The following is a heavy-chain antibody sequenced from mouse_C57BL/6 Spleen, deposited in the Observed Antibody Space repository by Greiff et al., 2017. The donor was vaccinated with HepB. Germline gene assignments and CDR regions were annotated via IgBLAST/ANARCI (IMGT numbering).Heavy chain of an antibody. Sequence: VQLQQSGAELVRPGASVKLSCTASGFNIKDDYMHWVKQRPEQGLEWIGWIDPENGDTEYASKFQGKATITADPSSNTAYLQLSSLTSEDTAVYYCTTHGYYAMDYWGQGTSVTVSS. CDR2: IDPENGDT. J-gene: IGHJ4*01. V-gene: IGHV14-4*01. CDR1: GFNIKDDY. CDR3: TTHGYYAMDY.